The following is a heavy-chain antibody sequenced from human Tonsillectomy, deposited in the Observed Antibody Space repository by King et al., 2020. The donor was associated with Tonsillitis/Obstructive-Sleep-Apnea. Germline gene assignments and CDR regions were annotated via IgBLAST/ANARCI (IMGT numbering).Heavy chain of an antibody. Sequence: VQLVESGGGLVQPGGSLRLSCAASGFTFSGYAMTWVRQAPGKGLEWVSAISGGGGSTFYADSVKGRFTISRDNSKNTLYLQMNSLRAEDTAVYYCALRISSGSYYTDYYMDVWGKGTTVTVSS. CDR1: GFTFSGYA. D-gene: IGHD3-10*01. CDR3: ALRISSGSYYTDYYMDV. CDR2: ISGGGGST. V-gene: IGHV3-23*04. J-gene: IGHJ6*03.